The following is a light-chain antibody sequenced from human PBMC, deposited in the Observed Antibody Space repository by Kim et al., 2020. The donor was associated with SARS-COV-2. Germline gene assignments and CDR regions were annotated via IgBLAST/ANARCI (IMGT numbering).Light chain of an antibody. CDR3: SAWDSSLSAWV. V-gene: IGLV10-54*01. Sequence: ASRPGTGNSNNGGGPGAAWLQQPQGHPPKLLYERNNNRPSGISERISASRSGNTASLTITGLQPEDEADYYCSAWDSSLSAWVFGGGTQLTVL. CDR1: SNNGGGPG. CDR2: RNN. J-gene: IGLJ3*02.